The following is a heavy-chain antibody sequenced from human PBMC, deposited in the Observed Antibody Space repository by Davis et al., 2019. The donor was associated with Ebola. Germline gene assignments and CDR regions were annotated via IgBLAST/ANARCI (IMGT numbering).Heavy chain of an antibody. J-gene: IGHJ6*02. D-gene: IGHD2-2*02. CDR2: IIPIFGTA. V-gene: IGHV1-69*13. CDR1: GGTFSSYA. Sequence: AASVKVSCKASGGTFSSYAISWVRQAPGQGLEWMGGIIPIFGTANYAQKFQGRVTITADESTSTAYMELSSLRSEDTAVYYWARVYPWSAAPDYYYGIDVWGQGTTVTVSS. CDR3: ARVYPWSAAPDYYYGIDV.